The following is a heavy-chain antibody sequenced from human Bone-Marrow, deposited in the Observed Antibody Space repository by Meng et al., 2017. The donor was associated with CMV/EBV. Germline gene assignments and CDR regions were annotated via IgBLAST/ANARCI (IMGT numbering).Heavy chain of an antibody. CDR2: IYPGDSDT. J-gene: IGHJ3*02. V-gene: IGHV5-51*01. CDR1: GYSFTSYW. CDR3: ARQLLYCSSTSCYTSDAFDI. Sequence: GESLKISCTGSGYSFTSYWIGWVRQMPGKGLEWMGIIYPGDSDTRYSPSFQGQVTISADKSISTAYLQWSSLKASDTAMYYCARQLLYCSSTSCYTSDAFDIWGQGTMVTVSS. D-gene: IGHD2-2*02.